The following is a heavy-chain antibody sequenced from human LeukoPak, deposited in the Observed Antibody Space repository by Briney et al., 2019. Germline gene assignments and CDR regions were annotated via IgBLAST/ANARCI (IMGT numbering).Heavy chain of an antibody. D-gene: IGHD3-22*01. CDR2: IFYRGST. CDR1: GGSISSSTYY. CDR3: ARQTTTYYYGSSGYYYFDS. V-gene: IGHV4-39*01. Sequence: SETLSLTCTVSGGSISSSTYYWGWIRQPPGKGLEWIGSIFYRGSTYYNPSLKNRVIISVDTSKNQFSLKLSSVTAADTAVYFCARQTTTYYYGSSGYYYFDSWGQGTLVTVSS. J-gene: IGHJ4*02.